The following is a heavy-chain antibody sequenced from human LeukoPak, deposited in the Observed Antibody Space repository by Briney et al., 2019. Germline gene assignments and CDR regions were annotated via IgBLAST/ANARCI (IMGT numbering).Heavy chain of an antibody. V-gene: IGHV4-61*02. J-gene: IGHJ3*02. CDR3: ASRIVGATGADDAFDI. CDR1: GGSISSGSYY. CDR2: IYTSGST. Sequence: SETLSLTCTVSGGSISSGSYYWSWIRQPAGKGLEWIGRIYTSGSTNYNPSLKSRVTISVDTSKNQFSLKLSSVTAADTAVYYCASRIVGATGADDAFDIWGQGTMVTVSS. D-gene: IGHD1-26*01.